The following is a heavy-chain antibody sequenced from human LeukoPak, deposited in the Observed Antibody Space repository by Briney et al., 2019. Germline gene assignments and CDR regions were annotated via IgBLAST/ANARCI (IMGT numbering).Heavy chain of an antibody. V-gene: IGHV4-4*07. J-gene: IGHJ4*02. CDR2: IYPRGST. D-gene: IGHD1-1*01. Sequence: SETLSLTCTVSGGSINTYFWSWIRQPAGKGLQWIGRIYPRGSTNYSPSLKSRLTMSVDTSNNQFSLNLTSVTAADTAIYFCARDRYGGIIDSWGQGTLVSVSS. CDR3: ARDRYGGIIDS. CDR1: GGSINTYF.